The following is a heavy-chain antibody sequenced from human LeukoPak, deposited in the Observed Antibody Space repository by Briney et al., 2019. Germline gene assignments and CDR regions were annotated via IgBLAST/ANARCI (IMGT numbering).Heavy chain of an antibody. D-gene: IGHD5-18*01. CDR3: ARGESLVDTAMGYYYYYYMDV. CDR1: GGSISSSSYY. J-gene: IGHJ6*03. V-gene: IGHV4-39*07. CDR2: IYYSGST. Sequence: SETLSLTCTVSGGSISSSSYYWGWIRQPPGKGLEWIGSIYYSGSTYYNLSHKSRVTISVDTSKNQFSLKLSSVTAADTAVYYCARGESLVDTAMGYYYYYYMDVWGKGTTVTIS.